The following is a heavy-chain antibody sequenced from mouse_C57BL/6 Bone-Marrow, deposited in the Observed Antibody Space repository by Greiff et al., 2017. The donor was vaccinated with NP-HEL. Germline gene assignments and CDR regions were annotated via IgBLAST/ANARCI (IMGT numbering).Heavy chain of an antibody. V-gene: IGHV1-9*01. CDR1: GYTFTGNW. D-gene: IGHD1-1*01. J-gene: IGHJ2*01. Sequence: QVQLKESGAELMKPGASVKLSCKATGYTFTGNWIEWVKQRPGHGLEWIGEILPGSGNTYYNERFKGKATFTADTSSNTAYMQLSSLTTEDSAVYYCARDYYGSSYFDYWGQSTTLTVSS. CDR2: ILPGSGNT. CDR3: ARDYYGSSYFDY.